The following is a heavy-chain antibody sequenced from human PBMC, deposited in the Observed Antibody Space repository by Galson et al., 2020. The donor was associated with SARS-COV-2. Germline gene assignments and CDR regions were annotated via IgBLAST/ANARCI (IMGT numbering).Heavy chain of an antibody. CDR1: GYTLTELS. Sequence: SVTVSCQVSGYTLTELSMHWVRQPPGKGLEWMGGFDPEDGETIYAQKFQDRVTKTDDTYTDTAYMELSSLRSEDTAVYYFETETTVVRVDWFDPWDQGTLVTVSS. D-gene: IGHD4-17*01. V-gene: IGHV1-24*01. CDR2: FDPEDGET. CDR3: ETETTVVRVDWFDP. J-gene: IGHJ5*02.